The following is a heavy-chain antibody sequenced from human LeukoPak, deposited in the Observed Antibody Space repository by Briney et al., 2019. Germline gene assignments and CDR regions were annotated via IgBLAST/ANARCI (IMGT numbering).Heavy chain of an antibody. CDR1: GFTFSDYY. D-gene: IGHD1-26*01. V-gene: IGHV3-11*01. CDR3: ARGWWELLNFFDY. CDR2: ISSSGSTI. Sequence: GGSLILSCAAPGFTFSDYYMSWIRQAPGKGLEGVSYISSSGSTIYYADSVKGRFTISRDNAKNSLYLQMNSLRAEDTAVYYCARGWWELLNFFDYWGQGTLVTVSS. J-gene: IGHJ4*02.